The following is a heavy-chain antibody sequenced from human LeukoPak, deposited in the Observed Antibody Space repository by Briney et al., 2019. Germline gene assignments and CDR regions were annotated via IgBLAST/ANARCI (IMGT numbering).Heavy chain of an antibody. D-gene: IGHD1-14*01. CDR3: ARGPLTEAHTFDI. CDR1: GGSISSYY. CDR2: IYPGGTS. V-gene: IGHV4-4*07. Sequence: PSETLSLTCTVSGGSISSYYWTWIRQPAGKGLDWIGRIYPGGTSYFNPSPKSRVTLSVDTSKNQFSLRLTSVTAADTAVYYCARGPLTEAHTFDIWGQGTMVTVSS. J-gene: IGHJ3*02.